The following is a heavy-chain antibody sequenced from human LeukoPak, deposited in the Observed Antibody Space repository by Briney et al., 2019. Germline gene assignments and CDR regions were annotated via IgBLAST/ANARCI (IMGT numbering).Heavy chain of an antibody. CDR1: GGSFSGYY. J-gene: IGHJ4*02. CDR3: ARGYYDSTRVDY. D-gene: IGHD3-22*01. Sequence: SETLSLTCAVYGGSFSGYYWSWIRQPPGKGLEWIGEINHSGSTNYNPSLKSRVTISVDTSKNQCSLKLSSVTAADTAVYYCARGYYDSTRVDYWGQGTLVPVSS. V-gene: IGHV4-34*01. CDR2: INHSGST.